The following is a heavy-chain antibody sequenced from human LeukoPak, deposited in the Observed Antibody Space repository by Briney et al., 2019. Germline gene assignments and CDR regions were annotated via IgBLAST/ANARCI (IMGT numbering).Heavy chain of an antibody. CDR3: ARDRLQLQA. CDR2: IYYSGST. D-gene: IGHD1-1*01. J-gene: IGHJ5*02. V-gene: IGHV4-59*01. Sequence: PSETLSLTCTVSGGSISSYYWSWIRQPPGKGLEWIGYIYYSGSTNYNPSLKSRVTISVDTSKNQFPLKLSSVTAADTAVYYCARDRLQLQAWGQGTLVTVSS. CDR1: GGSISSYY.